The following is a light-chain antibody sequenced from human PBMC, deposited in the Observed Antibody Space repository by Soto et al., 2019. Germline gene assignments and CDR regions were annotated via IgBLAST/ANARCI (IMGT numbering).Light chain of an antibody. Sequence: QSARTQPASVSGSPGQSITMSCTGTSSDVGSYNLVAWYQQHPGKAPKLMIYEGSKRPSGVSNRFSGSKSGNTASLTISGLQADDEADYYCCSYAGSSTWVFGGGTKLTVL. CDR1: SSDVGSYNL. CDR2: EGS. J-gene: IGLJ3*02. V-gene: IGLV2-23*01. CDR3: CSYAGSSTWV.